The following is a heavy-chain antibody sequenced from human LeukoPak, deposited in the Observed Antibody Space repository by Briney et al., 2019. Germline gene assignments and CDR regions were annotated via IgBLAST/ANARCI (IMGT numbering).Heavy chain of an antibody. CDR2: ISGSGGST. Sequence: GGSLRLSCAASGFIFSRYGMSWVRQAPGKGLEWVSAISGSGGSTYYADSVKGRFTVSRDNFKNTLFLQVNSLRAEDTAVYYCAKVSDYSYYYYMDVWGKGTRSPSP. V-gene: IGHV3-23*01. J-gene: IGHJ6*03. CDR3: AKVSDYSYYYYMDV. CDR1: GFIFSRYG.